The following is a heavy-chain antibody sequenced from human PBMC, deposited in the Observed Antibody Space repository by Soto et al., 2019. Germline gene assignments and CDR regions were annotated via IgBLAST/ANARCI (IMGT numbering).Heavy chain of an antibody. CDR3: ASTYSASWYWFDP. V-gene: IGHV2-26*04. Sequence: QVTVKESGPVLVKPTETLTLTCTVSGFSFSNAELGVSWIRQPPGKALEWLAHIFSNDEKSYSTSLKSRLTISKHTSKTQVVLIMTNMDPVDTATYYCASTYSASWYWFDPWGQGTLVTVSS. CDR2: IFSNDEK. CDR1: GFSFSNAELG. D-gene: IGHD6-13*01. J-gene: IGHJ5*02.